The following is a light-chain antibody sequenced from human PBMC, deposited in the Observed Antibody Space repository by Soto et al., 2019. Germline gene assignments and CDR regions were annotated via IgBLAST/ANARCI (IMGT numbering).Light chain of an antibody. J-gene: IGKJ1*01. CDR2: GAS. CDR1: QSINAH. Sequence: EVVMTQSPATLSVSPGERVTLSCRASQSINAHLAWYQQKPGQAPRLLIHGASTRATGIPARFSCSGFGTGFNLTISSLQSEDFAVYYCQQYNAWLWTFGQGTKVEIQ. V-gene: IGKV3-15*01. CDR3: QQYNAWLWT.